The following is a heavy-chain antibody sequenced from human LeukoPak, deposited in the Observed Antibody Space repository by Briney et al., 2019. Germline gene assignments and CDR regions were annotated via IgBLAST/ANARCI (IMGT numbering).Heavy chain of an antibody. Sequence: PSETLSLTCTVSGGSISSYYWSWIRQPPGKGLEWIGYIYYNGITNYNPSLTSRVTISVDTSKNQFSLKLSSVTAADTAVYYCARDPARTYYDFWSGYMSWFDPWGQGTLVTVSS. V-gene: IGHV4-59*01. CDR1: GGSISSYY. CDR3: ARDPARTYYDFWSGYMSWFDP. J-gene: IGHJ5*02. D-gene: IGHD3-3*01. CDR2: IYYNGIT.